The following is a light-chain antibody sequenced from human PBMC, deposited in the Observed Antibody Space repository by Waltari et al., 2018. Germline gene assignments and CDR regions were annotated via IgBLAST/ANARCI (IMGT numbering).Light chain of an antibody. Sequence: QSALTQPRSVSGSPGQSVTISCTGTSSVVGGYNSFTWYQHPPGKAPKLMLYDVYKRPSGVPDRFSGSKSGNTASLTISGLQVEDEADYYCCSYAGSYTLIFGGGTKLTVL. CDR3: CSYAGSYTLI. CDR1: SSVVGGYNS. CDR2: DVY. V-gene: IGLV2-11*01. J-gene: IGLJ2*01.